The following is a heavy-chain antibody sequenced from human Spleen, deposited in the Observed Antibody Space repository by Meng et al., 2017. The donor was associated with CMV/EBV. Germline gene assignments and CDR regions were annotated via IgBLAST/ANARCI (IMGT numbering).Heavy chain of an antibody. J-gene: IGHJ4*02. CDR1: SDA. D-gene: IGHD2-2*01. CDR3: ARTWGAGGYCSSTSCPAPHF. Sequence: SDAMHWVRQAPGKGLGWVAVISYDGSNKYYADSVKGRFTISRDNSKNTLYLQMNSLRAEDTAVYYCARTWGAGGYCSSTSCPAPHFWGQGTLVTVSS. V-gene: IGHV3-30*04. CDR2: ISYDGSNK.